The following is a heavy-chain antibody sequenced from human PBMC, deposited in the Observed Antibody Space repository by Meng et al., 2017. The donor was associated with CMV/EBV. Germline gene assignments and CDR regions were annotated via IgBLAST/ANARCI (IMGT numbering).Heavy chain of an antibody. V-gene: IGHV3-66*01. CDR1: GFSARSNY. J-gene: IGHJ4*02. Sequence: LVVRAGDGWGLPGRSLYPSGAAVGFSARSNYGSGVRQAPGKGLRWVAVIDSVGTTYYAGSVKGRFTIPRDNSKNTLYLQMNSRRAEDTAVYYCASMVYAIGDYWGQGTLVTVSS. CDR3: ASMVYAIGDY. CDR2: IDSVGTT. D-gene: IGHD2-8*01.